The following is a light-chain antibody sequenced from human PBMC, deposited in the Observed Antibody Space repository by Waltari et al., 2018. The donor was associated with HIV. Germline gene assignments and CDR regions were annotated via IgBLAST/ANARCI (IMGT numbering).Light chain of an antibody. CDR3: CSYAGPESFFV. CDR1: VRDIGTYNL. J-gene: IGLJ1*01. CDR2: EVS. V-gene: IGLV2-23*02. Sequence: QSGLTQPASVSGSLGQSITISCNGSVRDIGTYNLVSWYQQFPGKAPKVIISEVSKRPSGISVRFSGSKSANSASLRISGLRPEDEADYFCCSYAGPESFFVFGGGT.